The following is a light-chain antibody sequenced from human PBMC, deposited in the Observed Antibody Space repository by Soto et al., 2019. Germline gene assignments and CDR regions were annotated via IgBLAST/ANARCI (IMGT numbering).Light chain of an antibody. V-gene: IGKV3-20*01. CDR2: GAS. CDR3: QQYGSSPRYT. J-gene: IGKJ2*01. Sequence: EIVLTQSPGPLSLSPGERATLSCRASQSVSSSYLAWYQQKPGQAPRLLIYGASSRATGIPDRFSGSGSGTDFTRTISRLEPEDFAVYYCQQYGSSPRYTFGQGTKLEIK. CDR1: QSVSSSY.